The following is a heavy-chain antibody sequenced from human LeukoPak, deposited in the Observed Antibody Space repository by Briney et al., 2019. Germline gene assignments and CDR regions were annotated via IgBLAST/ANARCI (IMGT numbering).Heavy chain of an antibody. CDR1: GYTFTSYD. CDR2: MNPNSGNT. CDR3: ARDFFHGHCGGLSCFLLDY. J-gene: IGHJ4*02. Sequence: VASVKVSCKASGYTFTSYDINWVRQATGQGLEWMGWMNPNSGNTGYAQKFQGRVTMTRNTSISTAYMELSSLRSEDTAVYYCARDFFHGHCGGLSCFLLDYWGQGSLVAVSS. V-gene: IGHV1-8*01. D-gene: IGHD2-15*01.